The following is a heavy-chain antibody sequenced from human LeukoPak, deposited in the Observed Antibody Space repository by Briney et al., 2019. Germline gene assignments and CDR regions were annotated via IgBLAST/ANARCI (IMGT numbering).Heavy chain of an antibody. J-gene: IGHJ3*02. V-gene: IGHV1-18*01. CDR3: ARGYSGWYLRDAFDI. CDR1: GYTFTSYG. CDR2: ISAYNGNT. D-gene: IGHD6-19*01. Sequence: HWASVKVSCKASGYTFTSYGISWVRQAPGQGLEWMGWISAYNGNTNYAQKLQGRVTMTTDTSTSTAYMELSSLRSEDTAVYYCARGYSGWYLRDAFDIWGQGTMVTVSS.